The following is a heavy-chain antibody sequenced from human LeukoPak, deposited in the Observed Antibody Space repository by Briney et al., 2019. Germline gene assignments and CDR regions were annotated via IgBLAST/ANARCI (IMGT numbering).Heavy chain of an antibody. Sequence: PGGSLRLSCAGSGFTFSSYWMHWVRHAPGKGLVWLARINSDGFSFSYADSVKGRFTISRDNAKSTVYLQMNSLRAEDTAMYYCARGVAVAGTDSWGQGTLVTVSS. J-gene: IGHJ4*02. V-gene: IGHV3-74*03. CDR3: ARGVAVAGTDS. CDR1: GFTFSSYW. CDR2: INSDGFSF. D-gene: IGHD6-19*01.